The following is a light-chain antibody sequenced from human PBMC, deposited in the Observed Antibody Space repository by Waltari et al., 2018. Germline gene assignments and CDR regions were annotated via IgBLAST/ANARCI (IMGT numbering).Light chain of an antibody. J-gene: IGKJ2*01. V-gene: IGKV1-5*03. Sequence: DIQMTQSPSSLSASVGDRVTITCRASQSISNWLAWYQQKPGKAPILLIYKASILKSGVPSRFSGSGSGTQLTLTISSLQPGHFATYYCQQYNTYASFCQGTQLEIK. CDR3: QQYNTYAS. CDR1: QSISNW. CDR2: KAS.